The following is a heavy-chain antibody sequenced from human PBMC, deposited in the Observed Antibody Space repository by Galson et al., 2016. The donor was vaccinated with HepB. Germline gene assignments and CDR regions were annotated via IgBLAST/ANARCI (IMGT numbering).Heavy chain of an antibody. D-gene: IGHD2-8*01. V-gene: IGHV1-18*04. CDR1: GYTFDING. CDR3: ARDGAVSPSNFDS. J-gene: IGHJ4*02. Sequence: SVKVSCKASGYTFDINGISWLRQTPEHGLEWLGWISAYNGNSNHAQNLQGRVTLTTDTSTSTAYMELRALTSDDTAVYVCARDGAVSPSNFDSWGQGTLVAVSS. CDR2: ISAYNGNS.